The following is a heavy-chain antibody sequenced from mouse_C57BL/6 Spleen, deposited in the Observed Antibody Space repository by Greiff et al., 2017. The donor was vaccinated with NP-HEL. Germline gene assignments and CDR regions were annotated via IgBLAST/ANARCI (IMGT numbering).Heavy chain of an antibody. CDR1: GYTFTSYW. D-gene: IGHD1-1*01. Sequence: QVQLQQPGAELVKPGASVKLSCKASGYTFTSYWMHWVKQRPGQGLEWIGMIHPNSGSTNYNEKFKSKATLTVDKSSSTAYMQLSSLTSEDSAVYYCARNYYGSSYVGGYYAMDYWGQGTSVTVSS. CDR3: ARNYYGSSYVGGYYAMDY. V-gene: IGHV1-64*01. CDR2: IHPNSGST. J-gene: IGHJ4*01.